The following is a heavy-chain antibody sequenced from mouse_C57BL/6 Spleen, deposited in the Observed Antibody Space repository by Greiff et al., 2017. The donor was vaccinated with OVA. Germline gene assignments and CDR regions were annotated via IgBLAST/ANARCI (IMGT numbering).Heavy chain of an antibody. CDR3: SIYYGNYYYFDY. V-gene: IGHV14-1*01. D-gene: IGHD2-1*01. CDR1: GFNIKDYY. Sequence: EVQLQQSGAELVRPGASVKLSCTASGFNIKDYYMHWVKQRPEQGLEWIGRIDPEDGDTEYAPKFQGKATMTADTSSNTAYLQLSSLTSEDTAVYYCSIYYGNYYYFDYWGQGTTLTVSS. J-gene: IGHJ2*01. CDR2: IDPEDGDT.